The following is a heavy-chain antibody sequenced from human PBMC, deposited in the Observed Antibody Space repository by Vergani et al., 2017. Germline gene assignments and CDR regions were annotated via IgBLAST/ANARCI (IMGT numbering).Heavy chain of an antibody. CDR1: GGTFSSYT. CDR2: IIPILGIA. D-gene: IGHD3-22*01. V-gene: IGHV1-69*02. Sequence: QVQLVQSGAEVKKPGSSVKISCKASGGTFSSYTISWVRQAPGQGLEWMGRIIPILGIANYAQKFQGRVTITADKSTSTAYMELSSLRSEDTAVYYCVSGAYYYDSSGNYCMDVWGQGTTVTVSS. J-gene: IGHJ6*02. CDR3: VSGAYYYDSSGNYCMDV.